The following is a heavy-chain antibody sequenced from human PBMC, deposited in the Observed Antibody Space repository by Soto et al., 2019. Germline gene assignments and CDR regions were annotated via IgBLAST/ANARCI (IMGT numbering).Heavy chain of an antibody. CDR1: GFTFNDAW. D-gene: IGHD3-22*01. CDR3: ITDRSYGSSRYYYPRWFDP. V-gene: IGHV3-15*05. Sequence: EVQLVASGGGLVKPGGSLRLSCAASGFTFNDAWMSWVCQAPGKGLEWVGRIKSKTDGGTTDYPAPVKGRFTISRDDSKNTLFLQMNSLKTDDTAVYYCITDRSYGSSRYYYPRWFDPWGQGALVTVSS. CDR2: IKSKTDGGTT. J-gene: IGHJ5*02.